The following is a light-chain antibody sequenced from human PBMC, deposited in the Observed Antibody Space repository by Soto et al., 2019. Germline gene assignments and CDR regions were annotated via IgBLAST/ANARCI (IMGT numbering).Light chain of an antibody. J-gene: IGKJ4*01. CDR3: QQRSNWPPLT. CDR1: QSVSRF. Sequence: EIVLTQSPATLSLSPGESATLSCRASQSVSRFLAWYQRRPGQAPRLLIYDASNRASDIPARFSGSGSGTDFTLTISSLEPEDSAVYYCQQRSNWPPLTFGGGTKVEIK. CDR2: DAS. V-gene: IGKV3-11*01.